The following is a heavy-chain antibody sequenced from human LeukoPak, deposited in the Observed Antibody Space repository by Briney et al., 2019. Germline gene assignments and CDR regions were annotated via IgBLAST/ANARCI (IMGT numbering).Heavy chain of an antibody. Sequence: PGGSLRLSCTASGVTFSTYSLNRVRQAPGKGLEWVSSISSSADYIYYADSVKGRFTISRDNAKNSLFLQMNSLRAEDTAVYYCARDGRYDSRRSHNLGWFDPWGQGTLVTVSS. D-gene: IGHD3-22*01. V-gene: IGHV3-21*01. J-gene: IGHJ5*02. CDR2: ISSSADYI. CDR1: GVTFSTYS. CDR3: ARDGRYDSRRSHNLGWFDP.